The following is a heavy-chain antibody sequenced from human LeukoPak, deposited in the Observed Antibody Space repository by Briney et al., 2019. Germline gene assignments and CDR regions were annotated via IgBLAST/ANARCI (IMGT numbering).Heavy chain of an antibody. CDR1: GFTFSSYA. J-gene: IGHJ4*02. D-gene: IGHD3-10*01. CDR2: ISYDGSNK. Sequence: PGRSLRLSCAASGFTFSSYAMHWVRQAPGKGLEWVAVISYDGSNKYYADSVKGRFTISRDNSKNTLYLQMNSLRAEDTAVYYCARDVLLWFGEFTFDYWGQGTLVTVSS. V-gene: IGHV3-30-3*01. CDR3: ARDVLLWFGEFTFDY.